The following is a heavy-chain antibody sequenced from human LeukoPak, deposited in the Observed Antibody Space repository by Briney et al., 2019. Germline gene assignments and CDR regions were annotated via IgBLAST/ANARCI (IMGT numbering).Heavy chain of an antibody. Sequence: GGSLRLSCTASGFTFGDYAMSWFRQAPVKGLEWVGFIRSKAYGGTTEYAASVKGRFTISRDDSKSIAYLQMNSLKTEDTAVYYCTRDYYGSGSPGFDPWGQGTLVTVSS. V-gene: IGHV3-49*03. D-gene: IGHD3-10*01. CDR3: TRDYYGSGSPGFDP. CDR2: IRSKAYGGTT. J-gene: IGHJ5*02. CDR1: GFTFGDYA.